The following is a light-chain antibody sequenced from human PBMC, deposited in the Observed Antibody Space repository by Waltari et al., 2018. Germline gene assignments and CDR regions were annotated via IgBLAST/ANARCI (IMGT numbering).Light chain of an antibody. CDR1: NIASKS. V-gene: IGLV3-21*01. J-gene: IGLJ2*01. CDR3: QVWDSSTSHVV. Sequence: SHVLTQPPSVSVAPGMTARITCGGNNIASKSVHWYRQSPGQAPVLVIFYDKYRPERIPERFSCSNSGTTATLTISRVEAGDEADYYCQVWDSSTSHVVFGAGTKLTVL. CDR2: YDK.